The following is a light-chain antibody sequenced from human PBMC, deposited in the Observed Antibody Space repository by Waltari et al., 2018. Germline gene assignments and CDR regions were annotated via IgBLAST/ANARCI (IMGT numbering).Light chain of an antibody. Sequence: TLSSGYSNYKVDWYQQRPGKGPRFVMRVGTGGIVGYKGDGIPDRFSVLGSGLNRYLTIKNIQEEDESDYHCGADHGSGSSFVYVFGTGTKVTVL. CDR1: SGYSNYK. CDR3: GADHGSGSSFVYV. J-gene: IGLJ1*01. V-gene: IGLV9-49*03. CDR2: VGTGGIVG.